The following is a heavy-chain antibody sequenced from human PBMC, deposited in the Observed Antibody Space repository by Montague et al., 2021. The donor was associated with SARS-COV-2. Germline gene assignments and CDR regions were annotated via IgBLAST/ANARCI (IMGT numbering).Heavy chain of an antibody. J-gene: IGHJ5*02. V-gene: IGHV4-39*01. D-gene: IGHD3-16*01. CDR2: IYYSGTT. CDR1: AGAIRDTDYF. Sequence: SETLSPTCTVSAGAIRDTDYFWGWICQPPGKGLEWIGSIYYSGTTYHXPSLKSRVTISVDTSKNQFSLKLSSVTAADTAVYFCARHRDNLGSLNWFAPWGQGTLVTVSS. CDR3: ARHRDNLGSLNWFAP.